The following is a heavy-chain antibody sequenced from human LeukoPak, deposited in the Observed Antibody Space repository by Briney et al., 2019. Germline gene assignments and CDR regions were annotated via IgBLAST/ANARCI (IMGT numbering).Heavy chain of an antibody. CDR3: ARPTYYYDSSGYYYPGGYFDY. J-gene: IGHJ4*02. Sequence: SETLSLTCTVSGGSISSYYWSWIRQPAGKGLEWIGRIYISGSTNYNPSLKSRVTMSVDTSKNQFSLKLSSVTAADTAVYYCARPTYYYDSSGYYYPGGYFDYWGQGTLVTVSS. CDR1: GGSISSYY. V-gene: IGHV4-4*07. D-gene: IGHD3-22*01. CDR2: IYISGST.